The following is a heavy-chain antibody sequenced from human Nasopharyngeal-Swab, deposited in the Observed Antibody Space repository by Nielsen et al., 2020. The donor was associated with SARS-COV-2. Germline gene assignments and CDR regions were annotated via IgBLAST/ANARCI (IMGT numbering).Heavy chain of an antibody. J-gene: IGHJ6*03. CDR2: ITRSGNT. V-gene: IGHV4-34*01. CDR1: GLSFSGYY. Sequence: SETLSLTCSLNGLSFSGYYWGWIRQSPGKRLEWIGDITRSGNTNYNPALKSRVIMSVATSKDEFTLKLTSVTAADTAIYFCASVNNGGGIVPASYSYFMDVWGKGTSVAVSS. CDR3: ASVNNGGGIVPASYSYFMDV. D-gene: IGHD2-2*01.